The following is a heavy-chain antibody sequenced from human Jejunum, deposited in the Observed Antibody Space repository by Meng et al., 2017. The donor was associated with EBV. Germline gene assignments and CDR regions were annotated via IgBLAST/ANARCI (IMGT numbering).Heavy chain of an antibody. CDR3: ASLRNRGFDL. D-gene: IGHD1-14*01. CDR2: IYSGGST. J-gene: IGHJ2*01. V-gene: IGHV3-53*01. CDR1: GFTVSSND. Sequence: GRLGEAGGGLIQPGGSLGLSCAASGFTVSSNDMTWARQAPGKGLEWVLVIYSGGSTYYADSVKGRFTISRDNSKNTLYLQMNNLRAEDTAVYYCASLRNRGFDLWGRGTLVTVSS.